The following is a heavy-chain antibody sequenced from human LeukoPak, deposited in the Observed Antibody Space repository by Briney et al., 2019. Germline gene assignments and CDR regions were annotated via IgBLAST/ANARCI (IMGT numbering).Heavy chain of an antibody. D-gene: IGHD3-3*01. J-gene: IGHJ3*02. V-gene: IGHV3-7*01. Sequence: GGSLRLSCAASGFTFRNYWMTWVRQAPGKGLECVANIKQDGSEKYYVDSVKGRFTISRDNARHSVYLQMNTLTVADTAVYYCGRGDGFWSGDALHIWGQGTVVTVSP. CDR2: IKQDGSEK. CDR1: GFTFRNYW. CDR3: GRGDGFWSGDALHI.